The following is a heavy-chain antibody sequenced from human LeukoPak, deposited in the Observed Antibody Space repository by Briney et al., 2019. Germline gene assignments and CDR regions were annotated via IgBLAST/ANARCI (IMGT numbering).Heavy chain of an antibody. J-gene: IGHJ6*03. CDR3: ARNYYYYMDV. Sequence: GGSLRLSCAASGFTFSNYEMKWVRQAPGKGLEWVSSITSDGRTTYYADSVKGRFTISRDNAKNSLYLQMNSLRAEDTAVYSCARNYYYYMDVWGKGTTVIVSS. CDR2: ITSDGRTT. V-gene: IGHV3-48*03. CDR1: GFTFSNYE.